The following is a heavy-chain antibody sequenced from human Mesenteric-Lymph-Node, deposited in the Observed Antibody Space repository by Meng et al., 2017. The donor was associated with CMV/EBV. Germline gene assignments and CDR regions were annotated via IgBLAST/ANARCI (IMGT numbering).Heavy chain of an antibody. CDR3: ARQSEYNSGWYGGLGWFDP. D-gene: IGHD6-13*01. Sequence: ASVKVSCKASGYTFIGYYMHWVRQAPGQGLEWMGWINLISGGTQYAEKFQGRVTMTRDTSISTAYMELRRLRSDDTAVYYCARQSEYNSGWYGGLGWFDPWGRGTLVTVSS. V-gene: IGHV1-2*02. CDR1: GYTFIGYY. J-gene: IGHJ5*02. CDR2: INLISGGT.